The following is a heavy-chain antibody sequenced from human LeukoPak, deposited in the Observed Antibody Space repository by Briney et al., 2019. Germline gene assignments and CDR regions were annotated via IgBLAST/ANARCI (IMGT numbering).Heavy chain of an antibody. CDR1: GFTFSDYY. V-gene: IGHV3-11*04. CDR3: ARDLNAFDI. J-gene: IGHJ3*02. Sequence: GGSLRLSCAASGFTFSDYYMSWIRQAPGKGLEWVSYISSSGSSTIYYADSVKGRFTISRDSAKNSLYLQMNSLRAEDTAVYYCARDLNAFDIWGQGTMVTVSS. CDR2: ISSSGSSTI.